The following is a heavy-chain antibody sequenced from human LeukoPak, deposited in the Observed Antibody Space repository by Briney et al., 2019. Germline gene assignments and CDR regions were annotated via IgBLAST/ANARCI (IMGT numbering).Heavy chain of an antibody. CDR1: GYTFTSYG. Sequence: GASVKVSCKASGYTFTSYGISWVRQAPGQGLEWMGWISAYNGNTNYAQKLQGRVTMTTDTSTGTAYMELSSLRSEDTAVYYCATGTSPWYMDVWGKGTTVTVSS. CDR2: ISAYNGNT. CDR3: ATGTSPWYMDV. D-gene: IGHD2-2*01. J-gene: IGHJ6*03. V-gene: IGHV1-18*01.